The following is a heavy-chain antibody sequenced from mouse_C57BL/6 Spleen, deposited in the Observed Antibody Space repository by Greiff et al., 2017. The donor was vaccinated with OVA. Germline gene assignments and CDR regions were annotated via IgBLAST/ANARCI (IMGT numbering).Heavy chain of an antibody. D-gene: IGHD4-1*01. Sequence: VQLQQSGPELVKPGASVKISCKASGYSFPGYYMKWVKQSPEKSLEWIGEINPSTGGTTYNQKFKAKATLTVDKSSSTAYMQLKSLTSEDSAVYYCALTGTSYAMDYWGQGTSVTVSS. V-gene: IGHV1-42*01. CDR1: GYSFPGYY. CDR3: ALTGTSYAMDY. J-gene: IGHJ4*01. CDR2: INPSTGGT.